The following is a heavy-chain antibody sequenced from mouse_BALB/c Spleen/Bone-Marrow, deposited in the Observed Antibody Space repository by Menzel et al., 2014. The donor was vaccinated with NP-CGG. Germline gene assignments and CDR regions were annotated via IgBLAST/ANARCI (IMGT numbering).Heavy chain of an antibody. CDR3: TRTAYDDY. CDR2: FYSGGGYT. V-gene: IGHV1-63*02. Sequence: VHLVESGAELVRPGTSVKISCKASGYTFTNYWLGWIKQRPGHGLEWIGDFYSGGGYTNYNEEFKGKATLTADASSSTAYMQLSSLNSEDSAVYYCTRTAYDDYWGQDSTLTVST. D-gene: IGHD2-14*01. CDR1: GYTFTNYW. J-gene: IGHJ2*01.